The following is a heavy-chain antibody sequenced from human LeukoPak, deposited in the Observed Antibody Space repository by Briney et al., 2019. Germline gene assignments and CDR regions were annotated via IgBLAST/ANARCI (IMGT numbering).Heavy chain of an antibody. V-gene: IGHV3-11*01. D-gene: IGHD4-17*01. Sequence: GGSLRLSCAASGFIFSDYYMSWIRQAPGKGLEWVSYISSGGSSIYYADSVKGRFTISRDNAKNSLYLQMNSLRAEDTAVYYCNTEGDGDNADYYYYMDVWGKGTTVTISS. CDR1: GFIFSDYY. CDR3: NTEGDGDNADYYYYMDV. CDR2: ISSGGSSI. J-gene: IGHJ6*03.